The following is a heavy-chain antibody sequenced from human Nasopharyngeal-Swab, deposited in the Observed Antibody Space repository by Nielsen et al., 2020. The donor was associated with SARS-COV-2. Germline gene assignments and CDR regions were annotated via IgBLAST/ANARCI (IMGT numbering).Heavy chain of an antibody. CDR1: GGSISSGDYY. J-gene: IGHJ4*02. Sequence: SETLSLTCTVSGGSISSGDYYWGWIRQPPGKGLEWIGSIYYSGSTYYNPSLKSRVTISVDTSKNQFSLKLSSVTAADTAVYYCARESPMVRGAYDYWGQGTLVTVSS. D-gene: IGHD3-10*01. CDR3: ARESPMVRGAYDY. CDR2: IYYSGST. V-gene: IGHV4-39*07.